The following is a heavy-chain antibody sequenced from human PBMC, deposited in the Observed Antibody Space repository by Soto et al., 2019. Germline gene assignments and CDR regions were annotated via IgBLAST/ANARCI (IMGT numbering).Heavy chain of an antibody. CDR1: GGTFSSYA. CDR3: ARGTAYYYSCYYGMDV. D-gene: IGHD2-8*01. V-gene: IGHV1-69*01. J-gene: IGHJ6*02. CDR2: ILPIFGTA. Sequence: QVQLVQSGAEVKKPGSSVKVSCKASGGTFSSYAISWVRQAPGQGLEWMGGILPIFGTANYAQKFKGRVTTTPDESTSTAYMELSSLRSEDTAVHYWARGTAYYYSCYYGMDVWGQGSTVTVSS.